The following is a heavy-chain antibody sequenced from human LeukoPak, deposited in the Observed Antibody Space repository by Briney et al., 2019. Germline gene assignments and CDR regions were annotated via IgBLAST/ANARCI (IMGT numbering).Heavy chain of an antibody. Sequence: GRSLRLSCAASGFTFSTYGMHWVRQAPGKGLEWVAVISYDGSNKYYADSVKGRFTISRDNSKNTLYLQMNSLRAEDTAVYYCAKDHIAARLDAFDIWGQGTMVTVSS. CDR1: GFTFSTYG. V-gene: IGHV3-30*18. CDR2: ISYDGSNK. CDR3: AKDHIAARLDAFDI. J-gene: IGHJ3*02. D-gene: IGHD6-6*01.